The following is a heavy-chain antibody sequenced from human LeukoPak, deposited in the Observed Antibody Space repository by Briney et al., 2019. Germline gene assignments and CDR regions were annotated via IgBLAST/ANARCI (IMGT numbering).Heavy chain of an antibody. D-gene: IGHD3-3*01. Sequence: GASVKVSCKASGYTFTGYYMHWVRQAPGQGLEWMGWINPNSGGTNYAQKFQGRVTMTRETSISKGYMELSRLRSEDTAVYYCAIIDFWSGYYWDYWGQGTLVTVSS. J-gene: IGHJ4*02. CDR1: GYTFTGYY. CDR2: INPNSGGT. CDR3: AIIDFWSGYYWDY. V-gene: IGHV1-2*02.